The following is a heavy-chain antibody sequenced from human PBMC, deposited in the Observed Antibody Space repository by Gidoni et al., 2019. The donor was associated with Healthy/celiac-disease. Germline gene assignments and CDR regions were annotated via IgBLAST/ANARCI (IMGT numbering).Heavy chain of an antibody. J-gene: IGHJ6*02. D-gene: IGHD2-2*01. CDR1: GFTFSRYA. V-gene: IGHV3-23*01. CDR3: AKDRDQLLSYYYYGMDV. Sequence: EVQLLESGGGLVQPGGSLRPSCPASGFTFSRYAMGWVRQAPGTGLEWVSAISGSGGSTYYADSVKGRFTISRDNSKNTLYLQMNSLRAEDTAVYYCAKDRDQLLSYYYYGMDVWGQGTTVTVSS. CDR2: ISGSGGST.